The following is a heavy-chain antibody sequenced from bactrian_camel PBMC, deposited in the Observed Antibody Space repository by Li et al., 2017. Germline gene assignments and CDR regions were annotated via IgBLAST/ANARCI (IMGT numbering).Heavy chain of an antibody. V-gene: IGHV3S55*01. CDR3: AAEPAVFTYCGGGYYPSNGY. Sequence: QVQLVESGGGSVQGGGSLRLSCVASGDTIGRYCMGWFRQIPDKEREAVAGIESDGSTSYADSVKGRFTISQDSAKNSLYLQLNSLKTEDTAMYYCAAEPAVFTYCGGGYYPSNGYWGQGTQVTVS. D-gene: IGHD2*01. J-gene: IGHJ6*01. CDR2: IESDGST. CDR1: GDTIGRYC.